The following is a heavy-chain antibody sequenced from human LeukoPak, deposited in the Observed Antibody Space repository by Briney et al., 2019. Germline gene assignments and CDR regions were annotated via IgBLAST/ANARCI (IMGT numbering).Heavy chain of an antibody. CDR2: IYYSGST. Sequence: MASETLSLTCTVSGGSISSSSYYWGWIRQPPGKGLEWIGSIYYSGSTYYNPSLKSRVTISVDTSKNQFSLKLSSVTAADTAVYYCARQRGGSGSYFNWFDPWGQGTLVTVS. CDR3: ARQRGGSGSYFNWFDP. D-gene: IGHD1-26*01. J-gene: IGHJ5*02. V-gene: IGHV4-39*01. CDR1: GGSISSSSYY.